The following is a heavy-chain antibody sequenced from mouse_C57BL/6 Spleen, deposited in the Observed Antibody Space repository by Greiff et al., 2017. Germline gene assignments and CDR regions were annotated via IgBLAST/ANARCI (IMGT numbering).Heavy chain of an antibody. CDR2: INPNNGGT. CDR3: ARSGDGYYGYFDV. CDR1: GYTFTDYN. V-gene: IGHV1-22*01. Sequence: VQLQQSGPELVKPGASVTMSCKASGYTFTDYNMHWVKQSHGKSLEWIGYINPNNGGTSYNQKFKGKATLTVNKSSSTAYMELRSLTSEDSAVYYCARSGDGYYGYFDVWGTGTTVTVSS. D-gene: IGHD2-3*01. J-gene: IGHJ1*03.